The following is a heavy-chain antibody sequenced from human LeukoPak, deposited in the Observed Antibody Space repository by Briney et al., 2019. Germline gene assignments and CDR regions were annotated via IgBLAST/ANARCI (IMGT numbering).Heavy chain of an antibody. CDR2: INHSGST. CDR3: ARDGPRSGYDLGHFDN. D-gene: IGHD5-12*01. CDR1: GGSFSGYY. J-gene: IGHJ4*02. V-gene: IGHV4-34*01. Sequence: PSETLSLTCAVYGGSFSGYYWSWIRQPPGKGLEWIGEINHSGSTNYNPSLKSRVTISVDTSKNQFSLKLSSVTAADTAVYYCARDGPRSGYDLGHFDNLGQGTLVTVSS.